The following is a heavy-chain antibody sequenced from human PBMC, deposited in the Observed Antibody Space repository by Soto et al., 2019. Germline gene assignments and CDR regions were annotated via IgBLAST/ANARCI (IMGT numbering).Heavy chain of an antibody. CDR1: GGSISSGGYY. V-gene: IGHV4-31*03. J-gene: IGHJ4*02. CDR2: IYYSGST. CDR3: ASNSMVRGVATYYFDF. D-gene: IGHD3-10*01. Sequence: QVQLQESGPGLVKPSQTLSLTCTVSGGSISSGGYYWSWIRQHPGKGLEWIGYIYYSGSTYYSPSLKRRVTISVDTSKNRFSLKLSSVTAADTAVYYCASNSMVRGVATYYFDFWGQGTLVTVSS.